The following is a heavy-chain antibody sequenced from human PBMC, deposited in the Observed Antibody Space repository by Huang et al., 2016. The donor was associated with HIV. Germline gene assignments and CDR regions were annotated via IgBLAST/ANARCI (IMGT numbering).Heavy chain of an antibody. CDR1: GYTFINHY. D-gene: IGHD6-13*01. J-gene: IGHJ4*02. CDR3: ARGFGYTSSKNYFDY. V-gene: IGHV1-46*03. Sequence: QVQLVQSGAEVKKPGASVKVSCKASGYTFINHYLHWVRQAPGQGLEWIGIINPSGGSTTYAQKFQGRVTLTRYTSTTSVYMELSSLRSEDTAVYYCARGFGYTSSKNYFDYWGQGTLVIVSS. CDR2: INPSGGST.